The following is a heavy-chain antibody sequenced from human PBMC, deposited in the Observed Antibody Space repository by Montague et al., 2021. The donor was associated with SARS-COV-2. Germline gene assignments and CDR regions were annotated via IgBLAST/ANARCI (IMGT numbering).Heavy chain of an antibody. CDR2: IYYSGST. CDR3: AGGSGRMGNAFGS. D-gene: IGHD6-19*01. CDR1: GGSISSYY. V-gene: IGHV4-59*01. Sequence: SETLSLTCTVSGGSISSYYWSWIRQRPGKGLEWIWNIYYSGSTNYNPSLKSRVTISVDTSKNQFSLKLSSVTAADAAVYYCAGGSGRMGNAFGSWGQGTMVTVSS. J-gene: IGHJ3*02.